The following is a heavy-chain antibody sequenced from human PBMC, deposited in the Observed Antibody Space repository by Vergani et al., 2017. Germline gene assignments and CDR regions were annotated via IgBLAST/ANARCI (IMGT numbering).Heavy chain of an antibody. D-gene: IGHD3-22*01. J-gene: IGHJ4*02. CDR2: ISGSGGST. CDR1: GFTFSSYA. V-gene: IGHV3-23*01. Sequence: EVQLLESGGGLVQPGGSLRLSCAASGFTFSSYAMSWVRQALGKGLEWVSAISGSGGSTYYADSVKGRFTISRDNSKNTLYLQMNSLRAEDTAVDYCAKAGVDYYDXTGYWGQGTLVTVSS. CDR3: AKAGVDYYDXTGY.